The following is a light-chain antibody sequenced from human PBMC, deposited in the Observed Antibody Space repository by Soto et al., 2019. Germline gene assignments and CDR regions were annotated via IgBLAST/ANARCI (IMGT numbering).Light chain of an antibody. J-gene: IGKJ2*01. CDR2: DAS. CDR1: QGISSY. CDR3: QYDSS. V-gene: IGKV1-9*01. Sequence: DIQLTQSPSFLSASVGDRVTITCRASQGISSYLAWYQQKPGKAPKLLIYDASSLESGVPSRFSGSGSGTEFTLTISSLQPDDFATYYCQYDSSFGQGTKVDIK.